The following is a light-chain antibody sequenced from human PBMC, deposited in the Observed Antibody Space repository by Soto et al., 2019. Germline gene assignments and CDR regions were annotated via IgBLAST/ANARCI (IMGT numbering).Light chain of an antibody. CDR1: QSISSSY. CDR3: QQYSSTFWT. V-gene: IGKV3-20*01. Sequence: EIVLTQSPGTLSLSPGERATLSCRASQSISSSYLAWYQQKPSQAPRLLVYGASSRATGIPDRFSGSGSGTDFTLTISRLEPEDFALYYCQQYSSTFWTFGQGTKVEIK. CDR2: GAS. J-gene: IGKJ1*01.